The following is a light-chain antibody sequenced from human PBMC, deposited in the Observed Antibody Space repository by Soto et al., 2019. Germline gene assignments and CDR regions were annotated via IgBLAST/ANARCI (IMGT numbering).Light chain of an antibody. CDR3: SANDDSLGGPV. CDR2: SND. J-gene: IGLJ2*01. Sequence: QSVLTQPPSASGTPGQRVTISCSGSNSNVETNYVYWYQQVAGTAPKLLIYSNDQRPSGVPDRFSASKSGTSASLDISGLRSEDEADYYWSANDDSLGGPVFGGGTKLTVL. CDR1: NSNVETNY. V-gene: IGLV1-47*02.